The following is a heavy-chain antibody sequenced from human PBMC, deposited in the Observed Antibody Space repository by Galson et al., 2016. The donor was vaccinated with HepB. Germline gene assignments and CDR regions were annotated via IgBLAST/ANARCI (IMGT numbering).Heavy chain of an antibody. V-gene: IGHV3-23*01. D-gene: IGHD2-2*01. Sequence: SLRLSCAASGFSFSSHVMNWVRQAPGKGLEWVSGISGSGGSIYYADSVKGRFTISRDNSKNTLYLQMNTLRAEDTAVYYCAKGKKYCSSTSCYYYYYMDVWGKGTTVTVSS. CDR1: GFSFSSHV. CDR3: AKGKKYCSSTSCYYYYYMDV. CDR2: ISGSGGSI. J-gene: IGHJ6*03.